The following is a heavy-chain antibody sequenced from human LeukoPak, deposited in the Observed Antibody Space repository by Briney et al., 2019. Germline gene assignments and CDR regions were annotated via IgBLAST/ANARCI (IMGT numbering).Heavy chain of an antibody. CDR1: GFTFRSYW. Sequence: GGSLRLSRAASGFTFRSYWMHWVRQAPGKGLVWVSRTNSDGSSTSYADSVKGRFTISRDNAKDTLYLQMNSLRAEDTAVYYCGRSGDYYDSSGYYDWGQGTLVTVSS. D-gene: IGHD3-22*01. V-gene: IGHV3-74*01. J-gene: IGHJ4*02. CDR2: TNSDGSST. CDR3: GRSGDYYDSSGYYD.